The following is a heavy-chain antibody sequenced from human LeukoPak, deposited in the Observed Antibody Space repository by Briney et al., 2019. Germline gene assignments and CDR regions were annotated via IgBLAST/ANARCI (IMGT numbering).Heavy chain of an antibody. Sequence: GGSLRLSCAASGFTFSSYGMHWVRQAPGKGLDWVAYIRDDASNTYYADSVKGRFSISRDNSKNTVYLQMNSLIPEDTAVYYCAKRAGSAWSAGAWGQGTLVTVSS. CDR1: GFTFSSYG. D-gene: IGHD3-10*01. CDR2: IRDDASNT. CDR3: AKRAGSAWSAGA. V-gene: IGHV3-30*02. J-gene: IGHJ5*02.